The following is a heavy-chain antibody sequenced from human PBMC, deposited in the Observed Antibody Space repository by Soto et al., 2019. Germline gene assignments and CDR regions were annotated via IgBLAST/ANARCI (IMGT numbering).Heavy chain of an antibody. CDR1: GFIFSSYN. D-gene: IGHD3-3*01. Sequence: GGSLRLSCAASGFIFSSYNLNWVRQAAEKGLEWVSYVSSSGNTIYYSDSVKGRFTFSRDNGKNSLFLQMNSLREEDTAVYYCARDRGVGTPDSFDIWGQGTMVTVSS. CDR2: VSSSGNTI. CDR3: ARDRGVGTPDSFDI. V-gene: IGHV3-48*02. J-gene: IGHJ3*02.